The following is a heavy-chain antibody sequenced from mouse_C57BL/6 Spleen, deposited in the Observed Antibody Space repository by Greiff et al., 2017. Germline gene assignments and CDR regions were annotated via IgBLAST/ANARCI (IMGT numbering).Heavy chain of an antibody. CDR1: GYTFTGYW. CDR2: ILPGSGST. Sequence: QVQLQQSGAELMKPGASVKLSCKATGYTFTGYWIEWVKQRPGHGLEWIGEILPGSGSTNYTEKFKGKATFTADTSSNTAYMQISSLTTEDSAIYYCAPPTDYAMDYWGQGTSVTVSS. D-gene: IGHD1-1*01. V-gene: IGHV1-9*01. CDR3: APPTDYAMDY. J-gene: IGHJ4*01.